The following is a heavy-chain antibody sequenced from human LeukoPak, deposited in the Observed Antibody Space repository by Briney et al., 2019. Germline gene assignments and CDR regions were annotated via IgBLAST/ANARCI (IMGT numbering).Heavy chain of an antibody. D-gene: IGHD3-22*01. V-gene: IGHV1-24*01. CDR3: ATVLDSSGYYYLED. CDR2: FDPEDGET. J-gene: IGHJ4*02. Sequence: VASVKVSCKVSGYTLTELSMHWVRQAPGKGLEWMGGFDPEDGETIYAQKFQGRVTMAEDTSTDTAYMELSSLRSEDTAVYYCATVLDSSGYYYLEDWDQGTLVTVSS. CDR1: GYTLTELS.